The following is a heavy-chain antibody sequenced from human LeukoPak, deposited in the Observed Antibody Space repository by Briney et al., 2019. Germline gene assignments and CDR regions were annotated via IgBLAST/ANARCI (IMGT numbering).Heavy chain of an antibody. J-gene: IGHJ4*02. V-gene: IGHV1-18*01. CDR1: GYTLTSHG. CDR2: ISAHNGDT. CDR3: ARGGSGWCIDN. D-gene: IGHD6-19*01. Sequence: ASVKVSCKASGYTLTSHGISWVRQAPGQGLEWMGWISAHNGDTNYAQKLQGRVTMTTDTSTSTAYMELKSLRSDDTAVYYCARGGSGWCIDNWGQGTLVTVSS.